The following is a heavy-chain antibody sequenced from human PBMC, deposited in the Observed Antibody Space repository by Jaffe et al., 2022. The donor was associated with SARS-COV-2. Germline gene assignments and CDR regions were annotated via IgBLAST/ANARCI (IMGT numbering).Heavy chain of an antibody. J-gene: IGHJ3*02. V-gene: IGHV3-30-3*01. CDR3: ARDRMVVTAISSAFDI. CDR1: GFTFSSYA. D-gene: IGHD2-21*02. CDR2: ISYDGSNK. Sequence: QVQLVESGGGVVQPGRSLRLSCAASGFTFSSYAMHWVRQAPGKGLEWVAVISYDGSNKYYADSVKGRFTISRDNSKNTLYLQMNSLRAEDTAVYYCARDRMVVTAISSAFDIWGQGTMVTVSS.